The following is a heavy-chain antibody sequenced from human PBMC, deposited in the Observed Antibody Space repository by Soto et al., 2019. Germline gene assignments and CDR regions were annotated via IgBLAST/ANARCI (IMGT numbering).Heavy chain of an antibody. J-gene: IGHJ4*02. V-gene: IGHV4-34*01. D-gene: IGHD2-15*01. CDR3: AKKKGYWYFDY. CDR2: INHSGST. CDR1: GGSFSGYY. Sequence: SETLSLTCAVYGGSFSGYYWSWIRQPPGKGLEWIGEINHSGSTNYNPSLKSRVTISVDMSKNQFSLKLSSVTAADTAVYYCAKKKGYWYFDYWGQGTLVTVSS.